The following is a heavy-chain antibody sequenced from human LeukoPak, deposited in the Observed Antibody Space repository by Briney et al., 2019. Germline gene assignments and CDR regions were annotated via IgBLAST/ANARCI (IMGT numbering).Heavy chain of an antibody. CDR2: IRYDGNNK. D-gene: IGHD1-14*01. Sequence: GGSLRLSCGASGFTFSNYGMLWVRQAPGKGLEWVAFIRYDGNNKLYADSMKGRFTISRDNSKNTLYLHINSLRAEDKAVYYCVKDNPLDYWGQGTLVIVSS. J-gene: IGHJ4*02. CDR1: GFTFSNYG. V-gene: IGHV3-30*02. CDR3: VKDNPLDY.